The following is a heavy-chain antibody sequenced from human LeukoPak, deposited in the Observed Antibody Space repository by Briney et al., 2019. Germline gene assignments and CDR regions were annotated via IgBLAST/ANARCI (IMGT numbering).Heavy chain of an antibody. J-gene: IGHJ4*02. V-gene: IGHV3-15*07. CDR3: TTPKYSGYDFYF. CDR1: GFTFSKAW. CDR2: IKSKTDGGTT. D-gene: IGHD5-12*01. Sequence: GGSLRLSCAASGFTFSKAWMYWVRQAPGKGLEWVGRIKSKTDGGTTDYAAPVKGRFTISRDDSKNTLFLQMNSLKTEDTATYYCTTPKYSGYDFYFWGQETLVTVSS.